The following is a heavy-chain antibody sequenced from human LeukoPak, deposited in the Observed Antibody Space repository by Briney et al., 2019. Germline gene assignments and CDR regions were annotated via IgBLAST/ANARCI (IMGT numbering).Heavy chain of an antibody. CDR1: EFTFSNFD. J-gene: IGHJ4*02. Sequence: GGSLRLSCAVSEFTFSNFDMHWVRQTPGKGLEWVANIKQDGSEKYYVDSVKGRFTISRDNAKNSLYLHMNSLRAEDTAVYYCARVRWLFYFDYWGQGTLVTVSS. CDR3: ARVRWLFYFDY. CDR2: IKQDGSEK. V-gene: IGHV3-7*01. D-gene: IGHD3-22*01.